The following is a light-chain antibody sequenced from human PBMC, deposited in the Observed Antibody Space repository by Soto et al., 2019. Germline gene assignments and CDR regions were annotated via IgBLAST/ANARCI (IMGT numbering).Light chain of an antibody. Sequence: QSALTQPPSASGSPRQSVTISCTGTSSDVGGYNYVSWYQQHPGKVPKLLIYDVTRRPSGVPDRFSGSKSGNTASLTVSALQAEDEAHYYCSSYAANNVVIFGGRTKLTVL. V-gene: IGLV2-8*01. CDR3: SSYAANNVVI. J-gene: IGLJ2*01. CDR2: DVT. CDR1: SSDVGGYNY.